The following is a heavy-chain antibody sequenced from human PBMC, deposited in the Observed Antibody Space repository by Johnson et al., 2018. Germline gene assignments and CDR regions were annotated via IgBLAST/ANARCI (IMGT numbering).Heavy chain of an antibody. Sequence: QVQLQESGPGLVRPSETXSLTCTVSGASISSDYWSWIRQPPGKRLEWIGLIYNGQSTYFNPSLKSRVSITIDTSKNLLSLKLSSATAADTAVYYCARDGNQRAVEWWGQGTLVTVSS. D-gene: IGHD1-26*01. J-gene: IGHJ4*02. V-gene: IGHV4-59*01. CDR2: IYNGQST. CDR3: ARDGNQRAVEW. CDR1: GASISSDY.